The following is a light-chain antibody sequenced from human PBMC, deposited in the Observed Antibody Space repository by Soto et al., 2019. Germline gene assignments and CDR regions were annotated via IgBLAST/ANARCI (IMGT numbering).Light chain of an antibody. V-gene: IGKV1-39*01. CDR2: AAS. CDR1: QSISNY. J-gene: IGKJ4*01. CDR3: QQSYSFPRT. Sequence: DIQMTQSPSSLSASVGDRVIISCRASQSISNYLNWYQQKPGRAPKLLIYAASSLQSGVPSRFSGSGSGTDFTLTISSLQPEDFATYFCQQSYSFPRTFGGGTKVEIK.